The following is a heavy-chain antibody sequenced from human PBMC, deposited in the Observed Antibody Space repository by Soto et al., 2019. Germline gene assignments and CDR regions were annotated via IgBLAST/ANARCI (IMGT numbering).Heavy chain of an antibody. J-gene: IGHJ4*02. CDR1: GYTFTSYD. D-gene: IGHD2-8*02. CDR2: ISGYKGNT. Sequence: GASVKVSCKASGYTFTSYDITWVRQAPGQGLEWKGWISGYKGNTNYAQKIQGRATITRDTSTSTAYMELRSLRSDDTAVYYCARGGYSTGYAYWGQGTLVTVSS. CDR3: ARGGYSTGYAY. V-gene: IGHV1-18*01.